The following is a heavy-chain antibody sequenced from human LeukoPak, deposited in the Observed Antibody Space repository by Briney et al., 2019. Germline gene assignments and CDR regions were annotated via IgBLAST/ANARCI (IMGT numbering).Heavy chain of an antibody. J-gene: IGHJ3*01. D-gene: IGHD2-15*01. CDR1: GYAFTGYY. CDR3: ASVYSEDHALSLSAFDV. V-gene: IGHV1-2*02. CDR2: INPQSGGT. Sequence: ASVKVSCKASGYAFTGYYVHWVRQAPGQGLEWMGWINPQSGGTGYLQRFQGRVTVTRDTSINTAYMELSSLRSDDTAIYYCASVYSEDHALSLSAFDVWGQGTLVTVSS.